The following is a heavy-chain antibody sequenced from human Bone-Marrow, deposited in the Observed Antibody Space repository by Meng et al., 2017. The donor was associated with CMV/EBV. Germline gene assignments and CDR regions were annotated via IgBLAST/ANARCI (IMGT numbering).Heavy chain of an antibody. J-gene: IGHJ6*02. D-gene: IGHD3-3*01. CDR2: INPNSGGT. Sequence: ASVKVSCKASGYTFTAYYMHWVRQAPGQGLEWMGWINPNSGGTHYAQRFQGRVSMTRGTSISTAYMELSGLRSDDTAVYFCARAHPYDFWSGSVWGQGTTVTVSS. V-gene: IGHV1-2*02. CDR1: GYTFTAYY. CDR3: ARAHPYDFWSGSV.